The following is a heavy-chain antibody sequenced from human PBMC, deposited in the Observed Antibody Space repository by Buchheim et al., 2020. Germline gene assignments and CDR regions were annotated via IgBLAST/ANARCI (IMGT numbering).Heavy chain of an antibody. Sequence: QVQLVESGGGVVQPGRSLRLSCAASGFTFSSYGMHWVRQAPGKGLEWVAVISYDGSNKYYADSVKGRFTISRDNSKKTLYLQMNSLRAEDTAVYYCAKPQYQLLMEYYFDYWGQGTL. D-gene: IGHD2-2*01. CDR1: GFTFSSYG. V-gene: IGHV3-30*18. CDR3: AKPQYQLLMEYYFDY. CDR2: ISYDGSNK. J-gene: IGHJ4*02.